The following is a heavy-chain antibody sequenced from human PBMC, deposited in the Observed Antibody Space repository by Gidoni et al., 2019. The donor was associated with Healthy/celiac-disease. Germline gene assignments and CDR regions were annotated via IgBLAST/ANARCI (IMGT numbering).Heavy chain of an antibody. Sequence: QVQLVQSGAEVKKPGASVKVSCKASGYTFTSYYMHWVRQAPGQGLEWMGIINPSGGSTSYAQKFQGRVTMTRDTSTSTVYMELSSLRSEDTAVYYCAIPTPYYYDSSGYLVPPKGYYYYGMDVWGQGTTVTVSS. J-gene: IGHJ6*02. D-gene: IGHD3-22*01. CDR3: AIPTPYYYDSSGYLVPPKGYYYYGMDV. CDR2: INPSGGST. CDR1: GYTFTSYY. V-gene: IGHV1-46*03.